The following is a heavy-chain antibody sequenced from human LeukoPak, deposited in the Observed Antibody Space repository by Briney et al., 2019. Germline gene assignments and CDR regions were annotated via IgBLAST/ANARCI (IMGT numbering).Heavy chain of an antibody. J-gene: IGHJ4*02. CDR3: ARDHPGDDFWSGYFDY. D-gene: IGHD3-3*01. CDR2: IIPIFGTA. V-gene: IGHV1-69*13. CDR1: GYTFTSYY. Sequence: GASVKVSCKASGYTFTSYYMHWVRQAPGQGLEWMGGIIPIFGTANYAQKFQGRVTITADESTSTAYMELSSLRSEDTAVYYCARDHPGDDFWSGYFDYWGQGTLVTVSS.